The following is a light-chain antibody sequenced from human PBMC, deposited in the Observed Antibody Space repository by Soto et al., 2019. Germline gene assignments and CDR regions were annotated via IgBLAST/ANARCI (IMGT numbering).Light chain of an antibody. V-gene: IGLV2-14*01. CDR2: EVG. CDR1: SXXVGGHNH. J-gene: IGLJ1*01. CDR3: NSYTSSSTHV. Sequence: QSALTQPASVSGSPGQSITISCTGXSXXVGGHNHVSWYQQHPGKAPKHIIYEVGNRPSGVSNRFSGYKSGNTASPTISGFQAEDEAGYYCNSYTSSSTHVFGTGTKLTVL.